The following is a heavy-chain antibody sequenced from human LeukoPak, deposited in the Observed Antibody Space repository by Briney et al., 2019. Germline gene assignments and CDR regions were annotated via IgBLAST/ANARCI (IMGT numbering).Heavy chain of an antibody. Sequence: ASVKVSCKASGYTFISYDINWVRQATGQGLEWMGWMNPNSGNTGYAQKFQGRVTMTRNTSISTAYMELSSLRSEDTAVYYCARYSMVRGVMVSWFDPWGQGTLVTVSS. CDR1: GYTFISYD. J-gene: IGHJ5*02. V-gene: IGHV1-8*01. D-gene: IGHD3-10*01. CDR2: MNPNSGNT. CDR3: ARYSMVRGVMVSWFDP.